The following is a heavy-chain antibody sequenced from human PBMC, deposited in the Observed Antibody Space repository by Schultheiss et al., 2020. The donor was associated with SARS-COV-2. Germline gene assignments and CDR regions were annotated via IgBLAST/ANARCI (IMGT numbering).Heavy chain of an antibody. J-gene: IGHJ4*02. V-gene: IGHV3-43*02. CDR2: ISWDGGST. D-gene: IGHD6-13*01. CDR3: AKDIGRIAAAGIDY. CDR1: GLTFSTYA. Sequence: GGSLRLSCAASGLTFSTYAMSWVRQAPGKGLEWVSLISWDGGSTYYADSVKGRFTISRDNSKNSLYLQMNSLRTEDTALYYCAKDIGRIAAAGIDYWGQGTLVTVSS.